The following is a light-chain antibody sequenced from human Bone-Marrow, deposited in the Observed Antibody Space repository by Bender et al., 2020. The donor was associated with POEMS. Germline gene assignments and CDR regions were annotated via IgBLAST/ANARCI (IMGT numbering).Light chain of an antibody. CDR1: SSGFGSYNL. V-gene: IGLV2-14*02. CDR2: EVT. Sequence: QSALTQPASVSGSPGQSITISCTGTSSGFGSYNLVSWYQQRPGQAPKLIIYEVTNRPSGVSNRFSGSKSGNTASLAISGLQSEDEAYYYCAAWDDSLNGLFGGGTKVTVL. J-gene: IGLJ2*01. CDR3: AAWDDSLNGL.